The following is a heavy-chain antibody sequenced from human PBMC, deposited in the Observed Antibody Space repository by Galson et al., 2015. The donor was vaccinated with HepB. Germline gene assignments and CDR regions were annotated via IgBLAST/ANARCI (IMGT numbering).Heavy chain of an antibody. J-gene: IGHJ4*02. CDR2: ISVSGGGT. CDR3: AMDVTIYGDYDY. D-gene: IGHD4-17*01. V-gene: IGHV3-23*01. CDR1: GFSFGSYV. Sequence: SLRLSCAASGFSFGSYVMSWVRQAPGNGLEWVSTISVSGGGTYYADSVKGRFTISRDNSKNTLYLQMNSLRAEDTALYYCAMDVTIYGDYDYWGRGTLVTVSS.